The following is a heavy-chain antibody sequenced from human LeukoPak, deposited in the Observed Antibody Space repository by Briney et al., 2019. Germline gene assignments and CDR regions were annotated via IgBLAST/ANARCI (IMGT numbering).Heavy chain of an antibody. CDR3: ATDGDSFDY. CDR1: GLTVGSSY. V-gene: IGHV3-53*01. Sequence: PGGSLRLSCAASGLTVGSSYMSWVRQAPGEGLEWVSVIYIGGSTYYADSVKGRFTISRDTSKNTLYLQMTSLRAEDTAVYYCATDGDSFDYWGQGTLVTVSS. D-gene: IGHD3-3*01. J-gene: IGHJ4*02. CDR2: IYIGGST.